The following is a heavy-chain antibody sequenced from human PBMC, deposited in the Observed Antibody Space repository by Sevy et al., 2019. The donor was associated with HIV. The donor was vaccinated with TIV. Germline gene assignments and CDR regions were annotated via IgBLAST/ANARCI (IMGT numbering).Heavy chain of an antibody. V-gene: IGHV4-34*01. Sequence: SETLSLTCAVYRGSFTGYYWSWIRQPPGKGLEWIGEINHRGSTTYNPSLKSRVTISVDTSKNQFSLRLTSVTAADTAVYYCARGVGNSYGYDPDYWGQGTLVTVSS. CDR1: RGSFTGYY. D-gene: IGHD5-18*01. J-gene: IGHJ4*02. CDR2: INHRGST. CDR3: ARGVGNSYGYDPDY.